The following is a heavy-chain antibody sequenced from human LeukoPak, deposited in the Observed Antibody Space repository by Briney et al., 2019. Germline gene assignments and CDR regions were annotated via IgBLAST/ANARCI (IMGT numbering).Heavy chain of an antibody. CDR1: GYTFTSYG. Sequence: GASVKVSCKASGYTFTSYGISWVRQAPGQGLEWMGRIIPILGIADYAQKFQGRVTITADKSTSTAYMELSSLRSEDTAVYYCAVGIAAAGTWTRAYYYGMDVWGQGTTVTVSS. J-gene: IGHJ6*02. CDR2: IIPILGIA. CDR3: AVGIAAAGTWTRAYYYGMDV. V-gene: IGHV1-69*04. D-gene: IGHD6-13*01.